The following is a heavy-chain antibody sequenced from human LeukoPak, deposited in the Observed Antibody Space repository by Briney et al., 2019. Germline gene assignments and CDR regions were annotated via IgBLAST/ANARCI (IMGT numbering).Heavy chain of an antibody. CDR3: ARAPLTVVVHY. Sequence: GGSLRLSCAASGFVVTPYSMIWVRQPPGKGLEWVSSISSDGNYKYYADPVKGRFTISRDDAKNSLFLLMNSLRAEDTAVYFCARAPLTVVVHYWGQGTLVTVSS. V-gene: IGHV3-21*01. J-gene: IGHJ4*02. D-gene: IGHD2-21*01. CDR1: GFVVTPYS. CDR2: ISSDGNYK.